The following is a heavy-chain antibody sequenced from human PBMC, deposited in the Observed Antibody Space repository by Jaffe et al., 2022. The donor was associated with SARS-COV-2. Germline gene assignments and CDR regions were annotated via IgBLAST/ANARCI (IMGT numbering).Heavy chain of an antibody. CDR1: GFTFRDYA. J-gene: IGHJ4*02. Sequence: EVQLLESGGGLVQPGGSLRLSCTVSGFTFRDYAMSWVRQAPGKGLEWVSLISGSGGGTYYADSVKGRFTISRDNSKNTLYVEMNSLRAEDTAVYYCAKMQGDSGSYYNPINNWGQGTLVTVSS. CDR2: ISGSGGGT. D-gene: IGHD3-10*01. CDR3: AKMQGDSGSYYNPINN. V-gene: IGHV3-23*01.